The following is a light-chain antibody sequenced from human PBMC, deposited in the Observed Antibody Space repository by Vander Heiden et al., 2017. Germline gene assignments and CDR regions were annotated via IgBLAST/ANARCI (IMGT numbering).Light chain of an antibody. CDR3: QQYYNTRT. J-gene: IGKJ1*01. CDR2: WAS. CDR1: QSVFYSSNNKNY. Sequence: DIVMTQSPASLALSLGARATITCRSSQSVFYSSNNKNYLAWYQQKPGQPPKLLIYWASTRQSGVPARFSGSGSATDFTLTISSLQAEDVAVYYCQQYYNTRTFGQGTKVEIK. V-gene: IGKV4-1*01.